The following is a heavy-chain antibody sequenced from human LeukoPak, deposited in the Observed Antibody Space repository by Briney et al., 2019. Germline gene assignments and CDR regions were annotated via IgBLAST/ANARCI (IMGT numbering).Heavy chain of an antibody. J-gene: IGHJ3*02. CDR2: INSDGSST. Sequence: GGSLRLSCAASGFTFSSYWMHWVRQAPGKGLVWVSRINSDGSSTSYADSVKGRFTISRDNAKNSLYLQMNSLRAEDTAVYYCARDPRAPGAFDIWGQGTMVTVSS. CDR1: GFTFSSYW. CDR3: ARDPRAPGAFDI. V-gene: IGHV3-74*01.